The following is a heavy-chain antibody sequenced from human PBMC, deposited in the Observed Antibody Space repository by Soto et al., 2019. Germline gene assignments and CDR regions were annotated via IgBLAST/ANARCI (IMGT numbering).Heavy chain of an antibody. CDR1: GASINSGGYY. J-gene: IGHJ4*02. CDR2: IHYSGST. Sequence: QVQLQESGPGLVKPSQTLSLTCTVSGASINSGGYYWSWIRQHPGKGLEWIGYIHYSGSTYYNPSLTSRVTMSVDTSENQFSLNLNSVTAADSAVYYCARDYSGYSLFDYWGQGTLVTVSS. D-gene: IGHD5-18*01. CDR3: ARDYSGYSLFDY. V-gene: IGHV4-31*03.